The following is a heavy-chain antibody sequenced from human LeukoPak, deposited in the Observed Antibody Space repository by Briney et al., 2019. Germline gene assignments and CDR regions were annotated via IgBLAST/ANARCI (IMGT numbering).Heavy chain of an antibody. Sequence: PGGSLRLSCAASGFTFSSYWMSWVRQAPGKGLEWVANIKQDGSEKYYVDSVKGRFTISRDNAKNSLYLQMNSLRAEDTAVYYCARKSVVVPAATLYGMDVWGQGTTVTVSS. CDR1: GFTFSSYW. J-gene: IGHJ6*02. CDR2: IKQDGSEK. CDR3: ARKSVVVPAATLYGMDV. D-gene: IGHD2-2*01. V-gene: IGHV3-7*03.